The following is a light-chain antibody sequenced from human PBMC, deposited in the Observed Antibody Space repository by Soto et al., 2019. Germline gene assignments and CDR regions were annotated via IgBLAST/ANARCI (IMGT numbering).Light chain of an antibody. J-gene: IGKJ1*01. CDR1: QSVSSGY. CDR2: GAS. CDR3: QKYATSPT. Sequence: EIVLTQSPGTLSLSAGERATLSCRASQSVSSGYLAWYQQKPGQAPTVLIYGASNRATGIPDRFSGSGSGTDFTLTISRLEPEDFAVYYCQKYATSPTLGQGTKVDIK. V-gene: IGKV3-20*01.